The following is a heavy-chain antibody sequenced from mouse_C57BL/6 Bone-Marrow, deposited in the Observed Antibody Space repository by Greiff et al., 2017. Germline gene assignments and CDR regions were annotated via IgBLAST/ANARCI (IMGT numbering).Heavy chain of an antibody. CDR1: GYTFTSYW. CDR2: IHPNSGST. V-gene: IGHV1-64*01. Sequence: VQLQQPGAELVKPGASVKLSCKASGYTFTSYWMHWVKQRPGQGLEWIGMIHPNSGSTNYNEKFKSKATLTVDKSSSTAYMQLSSLTSEDSAVYYCALYYGNYEGFAYWGQGTLVTVSA. CDR3: ALYYGNYEGFAY. D-gene: IGHD2-1*01. J-gene: IGHJ3*01.